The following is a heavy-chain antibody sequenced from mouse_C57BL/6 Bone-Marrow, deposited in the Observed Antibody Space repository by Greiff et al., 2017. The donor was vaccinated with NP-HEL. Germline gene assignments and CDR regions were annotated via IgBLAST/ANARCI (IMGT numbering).Heavy chain of an antibody. Sequence: VQLQQPGAELVRPGTSVKVSCKASGYAFTNYLIAWVKQRPGQGLEWIGDINPGSGGTNYNEKFKGKATLTVDKSSRPAYMQLSSLTSEDSAVYFCARDYYGTPSAYWGEGTLVTVSA. CDR1: GYAFTNYL. D-gene: IGHD1-1*01. CDR2: INPGSGGT. V-gene: IGHV1-54*01. CDR3: ARDYYGTPSAY. J-gene: IGHJ3*01.